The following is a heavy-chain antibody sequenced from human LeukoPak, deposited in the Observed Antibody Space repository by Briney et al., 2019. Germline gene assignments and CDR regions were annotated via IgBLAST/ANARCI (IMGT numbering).Heavy chain of an antibody. D-gene: IGHD6-19*01. Sequence: GGSLRLSCAASGFTFSSYAMHWVRQAPGKGLEWEAVISYDGSNKYYADSVKGRFTISRDNSKNTLYLQMNSLRAEDTAVYYCARDRDSSGWYPYYGMDVWGQGTTVTVSS. CDR3: ARDRDSSGWYPYYGMDV. CDR2: ISYDGSNK. J-gene: IGHJ6*02. V-gene: IGHV3-30-3*01. CDR1: GFTFSSYA.